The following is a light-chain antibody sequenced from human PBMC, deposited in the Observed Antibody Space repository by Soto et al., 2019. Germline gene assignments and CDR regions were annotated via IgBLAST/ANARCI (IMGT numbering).Light chain of an antibody. V-gene: IGLV3-21*04. CDR3: QVWDSSSDCYV. CDR2: YDS. J-gene: IGLJ1*01. CDR1: NIGSKS. Sequence: SYELTQPPPVSVAPGKTARITCGGNNIGSKSVHWYQQKPGQAPVLVIYYDSDRPSGIPERFSGSNSGNTATLTISRVEAGDEADYYCQVWDSSSDCYVFGTGTKVTVL.